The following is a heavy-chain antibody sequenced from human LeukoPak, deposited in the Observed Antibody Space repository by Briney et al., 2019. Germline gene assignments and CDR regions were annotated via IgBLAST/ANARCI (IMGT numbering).Heavy chain of an antibody. Sequence: SETLSLTCTVSGGSISSYYWSWIRQPPGKGLEWIGYIYYSGSTNYNPSLKSRVTISVDTSKNQFSLKLSSVTAADTAVYYCARGLRRITIFGVVLDAFDIWGQGTMVTVSS. V-gene: IGHV4-59*01. D-gene: IGHD3-3*01. CDR2: IYYSGST. J-gene: IGHJ3*02. CDR3: ARGLRRITIFGVVLDAFDI. CDR1: GGSISSYY.